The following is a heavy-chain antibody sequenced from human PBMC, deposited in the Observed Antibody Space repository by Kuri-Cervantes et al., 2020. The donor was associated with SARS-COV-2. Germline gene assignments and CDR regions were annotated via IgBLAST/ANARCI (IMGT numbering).Heavy chain of an antibody. CDR3: AREMREVGIRGLYI. V-gene: IGHV1-2*02. Sequence: ASGKVSCKASGYMFGGYHMHWVRQAPGQGLEWMGWVQSDIGGTNYPQKFQGRVTMTRDTSTRTVYLELSDLRSDDTAVYYCAREMREVGIRGLYIWGQGTMVTVSS. CDR2: VQSDIGGT. D-gene: IGHD3-22*01. CDR1: GYMFGGYH. J-gene: IGHJ3*02.